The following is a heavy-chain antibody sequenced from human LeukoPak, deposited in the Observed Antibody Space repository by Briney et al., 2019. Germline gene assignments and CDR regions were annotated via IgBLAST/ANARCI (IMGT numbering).Heavy chain of an antibody. CDR3: AREQRGANLAHFDY. CDR2: IFHGGNI. D-gene: IGHD6-25*01. CDR1: GDSISSNNW. Sequence: SETLSLTCAVSGDSISSNNWWNWVRQPPGKGLEWIGEIFHGGNINYNPSLKSRVTISVDKSKNQFSLKLSSVTAADTAVYYCAREQRGANLAHFDYWGQGTLVTVSS. J-gene: IGHJ4*02. V-gene: IGHV4-4*02.